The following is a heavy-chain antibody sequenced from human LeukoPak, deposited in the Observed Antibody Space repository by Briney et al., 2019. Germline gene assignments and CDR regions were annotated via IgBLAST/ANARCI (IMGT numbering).Heavy chain of an antibody. Sequence: SETLSLTCTVSGGSISSYHWSWIRQPPGKGLECIGFIYYSGSTNYNPSLKSRVTISVDTSKNQFSLKLSSVTAADTAVYYCARSAPYDSSGYYPYYYYMDVWGKGTTVTISS. CDR2: IYYSGST. CDR1: GGSISSYH. J-gene: IGHJ6*03. V-gene: IGHV4-59*08. D-gene: IGHD3-22*01. CDR3: ARSAPYDSSGYYPYYYYMDV.